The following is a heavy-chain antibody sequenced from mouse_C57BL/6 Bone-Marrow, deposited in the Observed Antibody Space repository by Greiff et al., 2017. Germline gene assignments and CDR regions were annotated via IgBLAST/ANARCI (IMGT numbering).Heavy chain of an antibody. CDR3: AREITTVGFAY. D-gene: IGHD1-1*01. Sequence: QVQLQQPGAELVMPGASVKLSCKASGYTFTSYWMHWVKQRPGQGLAWIGEIDPSDSYTNYNQKFKGKSTVTVDKSSSTAYMQLSSLTSEDTAVYYCAREITTVGFAYWGKGTLVTVSA. CDR1: GYTFTSYW. V-gene: IGHV1-69*01. CDR2: IDPSDSYT. J-gene: IGHJ3*01.